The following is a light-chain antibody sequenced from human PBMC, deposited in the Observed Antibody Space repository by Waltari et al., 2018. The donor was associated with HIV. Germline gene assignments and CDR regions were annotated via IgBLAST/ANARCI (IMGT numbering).Light chain of an antibody. CDR3: LQYKEFPLT. J-gene: IGKJ4*01. Sequence: DIQMTQSPSTLSASVGDRVTITCRASQTSSRWLAWYQQKPVKGPKLLIYKASRLESGVPSRFSGSGSGTDFTLTISSLQPDDFATNYCLQYKEFPLTLGGGTKVGIK. CDR1: QTSSRW. CDR2: KAS. V-gene: IGKV1-5*03.